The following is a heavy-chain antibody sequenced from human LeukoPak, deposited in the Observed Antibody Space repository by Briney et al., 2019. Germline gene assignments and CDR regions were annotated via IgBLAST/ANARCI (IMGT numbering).Heavy chain of an antibody. Sequence: ASVKVSCKASGYTFTGYYMDWVRQAPGQGLEWMGRINPDSGGTNYAQKFQGRVTMTRDTSITTGYMELSRLRSDDTAVYYCARSRSTSGYSVLDYWGQGILVTISS. CDR3: ARSRSTSGYSVLDY. J-gene: IGHJ4*02. V-gene: IGHV1-2*06. CDR1: GYTFTGYY. D-gene: IGHD3-22*01. CDR2: INPDSGGT.